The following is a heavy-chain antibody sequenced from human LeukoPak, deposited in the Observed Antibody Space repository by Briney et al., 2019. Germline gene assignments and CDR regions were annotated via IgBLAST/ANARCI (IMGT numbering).Heavy chain of an antibody. CDR2: INAGNGNT. Sequence: ASVKVSCKASGYTFTNYAMHWVRQAPGQRLEWMGWINAGNGNTKYSQKFQDRVTITRDTSASTAYMELSSLKSEDTAVYYCARVGGYRGLEYYFDYWGQGTLVTVSS. V-gene: IGHV1-3*01. D-gene: IGHD5-12*01. CDR3: ARVGGYRGLEYYFDY. CDR1: GYTFTNYA. J-gene: IGHJ4*02.